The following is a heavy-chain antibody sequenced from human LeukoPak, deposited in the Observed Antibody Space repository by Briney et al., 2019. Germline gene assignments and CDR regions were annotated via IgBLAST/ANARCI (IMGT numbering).Heavy chain of an antibody. J-gene: IGHJ4*02. CDR3: AADYGDYVSPSD. CDR2: ISYDGTNK. Sequence: GGSLRLSCAASGFNFRDSAMHWVRQSPGKGLEGVAVISYDGTNKYYADPVKGRFTISRDNSKNTLFLQMNSLRLEDTAVYYCAADYGDYVSPSDWGQGTLVTVSS. D-gene: IGHD4-17*01. V-gene: IGHV3-30*04. CDR1: GFNFRDSA.